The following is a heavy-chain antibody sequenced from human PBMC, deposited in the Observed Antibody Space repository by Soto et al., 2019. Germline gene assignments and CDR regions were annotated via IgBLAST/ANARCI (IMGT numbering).Heavy chain of an antibody. V-gene: IGHV4-59*01. D-gene: IGHD3-22*01. CDR1: GGSISSYY. Sequence: SETLSLTCTVSGGSISSYYWSWIRQPPGKGLEWIGYIYYSGSTNYNPSLKSRVTISVDTSKNQFSLKLSSVTAAETAVYYCARFHDSSGYPEYYFDYWGQGTLVTVSS. CDR2: IYYSGST. CDR3: ARFHDSSGYPEYYFDY. J-gene: IGHJ4*02.